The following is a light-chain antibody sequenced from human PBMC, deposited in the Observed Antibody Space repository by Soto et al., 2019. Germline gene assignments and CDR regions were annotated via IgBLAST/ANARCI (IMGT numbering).Light chain of an antibody. Sequence: EIVLTQSPGTLSLSPGERATLSCRASQSVSSYVAWYQHKPGLAPRLLIHDTSSRAIGIPDRFSGSKSGTNFTLTIRRMEPEDVGMYYCQQYGSSPITFGQGTRLEIK. CDR1: QSVSSY. CDR3: QQYGSSPIT. J-gene: IGKJ5*01. CDR2: DTS. V-gene: IGKV3D-20*01.